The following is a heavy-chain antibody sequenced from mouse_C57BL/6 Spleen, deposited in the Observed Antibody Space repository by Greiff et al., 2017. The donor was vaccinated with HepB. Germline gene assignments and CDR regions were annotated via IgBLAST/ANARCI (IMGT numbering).Heavy chain of an antibody. D-gene: IGHD1-1*01. Sequence: QVQLQQSGAELVRPGASVKMSCKASGYTFTSYNMHWVKQTPRQGLEWIGAIYPGNGDTSYNQKFKGKATLTVDKSSSTAYMQLSSLTSEDSAVYFCARGFYYYGSSFDYYAMDYWGQGTSVTVSS. CDR1: GYTFTSYN. CDR2: IYPGNGDT. CDR3: ARGFYYYGSSFDYYAMDY. V-gene: IGHV1-12*01. J-gene: IGHJ4*01.